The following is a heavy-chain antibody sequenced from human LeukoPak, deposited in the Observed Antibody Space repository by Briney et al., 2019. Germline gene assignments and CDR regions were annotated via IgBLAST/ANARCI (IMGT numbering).Heavy chain of an antibody. CDR3: ARADDGSYLFDY. V-gene: IGHV1-46*01. D-gene: IGHD3-10*01. Sequence: ASVKVSCKASGYTFTSYYMHWVRQAPGQGLEGMGIINPSCGSTSYAQKFEGRDIMTRDTSTSRVHMDLSSLRSDDTAVYYCARADDGSYLFDYWGQGTLVTVSS. CDR1: GYTFTSYY. J-gene: IGHJ4*02. CDR2: INPSCGST.